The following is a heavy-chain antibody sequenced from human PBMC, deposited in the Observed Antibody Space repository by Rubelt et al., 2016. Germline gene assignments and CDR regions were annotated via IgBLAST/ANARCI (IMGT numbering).Heavy chain of an antibody. Sequence: EVQVVESGGGLVQPGGSLRLSCAASGFTFSTYWMNWVRQAPGKGLVWVSRINPDGSSTSYADSAKGRFTISRDNSKNKRNRQMNSLGAEETAVYYCARGWIAAAADDHWGQGTLVTVSS. CDR1: GFTFSTYW. V-gene: IGHV3-74*01. CDR3: ARGWIAAAADDH. J-gene: IGHJ4*02. D-gene: IGHD6-13*01. CDR2: INPDGSST.